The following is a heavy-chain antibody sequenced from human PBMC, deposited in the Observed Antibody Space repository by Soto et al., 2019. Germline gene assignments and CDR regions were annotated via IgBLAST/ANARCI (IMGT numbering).Heavy chain of an antibody. J-gene: IGHJ6*02. CDR2: INAGNGNT. V-gene: IGHV1-3*01. D-gene: IGHD2-2*01. CDR3: ARGVENIVVVLDVFGYYGMDA. Sequence: QVQLVQSGAEVKKPGASVKVSCKASGYSFTSYAIYWVRQAPGQRLEWMGWINAGNGNTKYSQKLQGRVTFTGDTSARTAHMELSTQRSEDTAVYFCARGVENIVVVLDVFGYYGMDAWGQGTTVTVSS. CDR1: GYSFTSYA.